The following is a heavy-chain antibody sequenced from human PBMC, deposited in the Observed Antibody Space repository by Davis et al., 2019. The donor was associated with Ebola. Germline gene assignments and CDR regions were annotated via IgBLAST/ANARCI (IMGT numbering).Heavy chain of an antibody. CDR3: ARAGYGSDLPDTYYYYYGMDV. Sequence: ASVKVSCKASGYTFTSYGISWVRQAPGQGLEWMGRINPNTGVADYAQKFQGRVTMTTETSFTTAYMDLSSLRSDDTAVYYCARAGYGSDLPDTYYYYYGMDVWGKGTTVAVSS. D-gene: IGHD1-26*01. CDR1: GYTFTSYG. J-gene: IGHJ6*04. CDR2: INPNTGVA. V-gene: IGHV1-2*06.